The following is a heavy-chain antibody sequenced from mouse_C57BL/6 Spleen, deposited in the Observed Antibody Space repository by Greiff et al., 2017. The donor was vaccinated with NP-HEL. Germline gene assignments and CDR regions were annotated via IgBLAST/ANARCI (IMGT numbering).Heavy chain of an antibody. CDR2: IRNKANGYTT. CDR3: ARSPPIYYGNYPYAMDY. V-gene: IGHV7-3*01. Sequence: EVQGVESGGGLVQPGGSLSLSCAASGFTFTDYYMSWVRQPPGKALEWLGFIRNKANGYTTEYSASVKGRFTISRDNSQSIHYLQMNALRAEDSATYYCARSPPIYYGNYPYAMDYWGQGTSVTVSS. CDR1: GFTFTDYY. J-gene: IGHJ4*01. D-gene: IGHD2-1*01.